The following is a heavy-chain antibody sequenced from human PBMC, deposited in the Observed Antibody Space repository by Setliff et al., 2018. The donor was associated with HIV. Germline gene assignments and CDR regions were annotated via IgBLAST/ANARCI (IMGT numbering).Heavy chain of an antibody. J-gene: IGHJ4*02. V-gene: IGHV4-4*02. Sequence: SETLSLTCAVSGGSISDNNWWSWVRQPPGKELEWIGEIFHSGSTNYNPPLKSRVTILVDKSKNQLSLRLSSVTAADTAVYYCARGPNLLTHYYDSSGYAVGYSDHWGQGTLVTVSS. CDR3: ARGPNLLTHYYDSSGYAVGYSDH. CDR2: IFHSGST. D-gene: IGHD3-22*01. CDR1: GGSISDNNW.